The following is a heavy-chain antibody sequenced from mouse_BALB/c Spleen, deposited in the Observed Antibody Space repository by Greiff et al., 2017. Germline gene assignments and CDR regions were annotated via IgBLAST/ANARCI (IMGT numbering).Heavy chain of an antibody. J-gene: IGHJ3*01. V-gene: IGHV1S22*01. CDR3: TTGTGTY. Sequence: LQQSGAELVRPGASVKLSCKASGYTFTSYWMHWVKQRPGQGLEWIGNIYPGSGSTNYDEKFKSKATLTVDTSSSTAYMQLSSLTSEDSAVYYCTTGTGTYWGQGTLVTVSA. CDR2: IYPGSGST. D-gene: IGHD4-1*01. CDR1: GYTFTSYW.